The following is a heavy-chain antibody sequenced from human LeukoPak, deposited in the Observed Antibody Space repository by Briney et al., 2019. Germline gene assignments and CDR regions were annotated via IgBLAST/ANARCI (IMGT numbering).Heavy chain of an antibody. CDR1: GFTFSSYA. Sequence: GGSLRLSCAASGFTFSSYAMHWVRQAPGKGLEWVAVITYDGSNKYYADSVKGRFTISRDNSKNTLYLQMNSLRAEDTAVYYCARVNDYYNGSGSYLAEDYWGQGTLVTVSS. D-gene: IGHD3-10*01. V-gene: IGHV3-30*04. J-gene: IGHJ4*02. CDR3: ARVNDYYNGSGSYLAEDY. CDR2: ITYDGSNK.